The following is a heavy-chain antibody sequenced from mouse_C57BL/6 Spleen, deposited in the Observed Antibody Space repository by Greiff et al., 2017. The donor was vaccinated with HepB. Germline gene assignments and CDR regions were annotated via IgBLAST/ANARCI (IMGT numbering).Heavy chain of an antibody. Sequence: EVQGVESGGGLVKPGGSLKLSCAASGFTFSDYGMHWVRQAPEKGLEWVAYISSGSSTIYYADTVKGRFTISRDNAKNTLFLQMTSLRSEDTAMYYCARVDYGNYWFAYWGQGTLVTVSA. D-gene: IGHD2-1*01. CDR1: GFTFSDYG. J-gene: IGHJ3*01. CDR2: ISSGSSTI. V-gene: IGHV5-17*01. CDR3: ARVDYGNYWFAY.